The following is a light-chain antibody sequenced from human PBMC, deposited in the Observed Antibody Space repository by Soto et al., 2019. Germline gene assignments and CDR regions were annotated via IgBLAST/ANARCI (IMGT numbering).Light chain of an antibody. CDR1: SSDVGGYNY. V-gene: IGLV2-14*01. Sequence: ALSQPASVSGSPGQSITISCTGTSSDVGGYNYVSWYQQHPGKAPKLMIYEVSNRPSGVSNRFYGSKSSNAASLTISGLQAEDEADYYCSSYTSSSPYVFGNGKKVTV. J-gene: IGLJ1*01. CDR3: SSYTSSSPYV. CDR2: EVS.